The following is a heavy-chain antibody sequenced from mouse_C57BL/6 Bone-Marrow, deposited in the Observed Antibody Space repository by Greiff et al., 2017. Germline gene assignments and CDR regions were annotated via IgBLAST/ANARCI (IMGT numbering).Heavy chain of an antibody. V-gene: IGHV1-81*01. J-gene: IGHJ4*01. Sequence: VQLQQSGAELARPGASVKLSCKASGYTFTSYGISWVKQSNGKGLEWIGEIYPRSGNTCYNQKFKGKATLTADKSSSTAYMELSSLTSEDSAVYCCAILSIAMDYWGQGTLVTVSS. CDR2: IYPRSGNT. CDR1: GYTFTSYG. CDR3: AILSIAMDY. D-gene: IGHD2-3*01.